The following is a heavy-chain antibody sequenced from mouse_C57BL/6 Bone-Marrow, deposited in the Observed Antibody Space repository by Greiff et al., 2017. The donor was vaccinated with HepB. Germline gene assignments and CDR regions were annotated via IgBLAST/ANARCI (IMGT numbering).Heavy chain of an antibody. CDR1: GYTFTSYW. Sequence: QVQLQQPGAELVRPGTSVKLSCKASGYTFTSYWMHWVKQRPGQGLEWIGVIDPSDSYTNYNQKFKGKATLTVDTSSSTAYMQLSSLTSEDSAVYYCARSLLPPFAYWGQGTLVTVSA. J-gene: IGHJ3*01. D-gene: IGHD1-2*01. CDR2: IDPSDSYT. V-gene: IGHV1-59*01. CDR3: ARSLLPPFAY.